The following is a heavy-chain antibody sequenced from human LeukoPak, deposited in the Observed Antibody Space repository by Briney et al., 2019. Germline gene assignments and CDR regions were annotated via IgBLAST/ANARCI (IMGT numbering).Heavy chain of an antibody. V-gene: IGHV3-23*01. CDR2: ISGSGGST. J-gene: IGHJ4*02. D-gene: IGHD2-15*01. Sequence: GGTLRLSCAASGFTFSSYGMSWVRQAPGKGLEWVSAISGSGGSTYYADSVKGRFTISRDNSKNTLYLQMNSLTEEDTAVYYCARDGGASTPFDYWGQGTLVTVS. CDR1: GFTFSSYG. CDR3: ARDGGASTPFDY.